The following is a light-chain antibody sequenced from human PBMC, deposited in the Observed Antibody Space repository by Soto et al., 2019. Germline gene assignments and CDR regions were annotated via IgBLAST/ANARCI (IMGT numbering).Light chain of an antibody. J-gene: IGKJ4*01. CDR3: QQYGSSPLT. Sequence: EIVMTQSSATLSVSPGEGVTLSCRASQGIGDTLAWYQHKPGQTPRLLIYDASNRAPGIPARFSGSGSGTDLTLTISSLEPEDFAVYYCQQYGSSPLTFGGGTKVDIK. CDR2: DAS. V-gene: IGKV3D-15*01. CDR1: QGIGDT.